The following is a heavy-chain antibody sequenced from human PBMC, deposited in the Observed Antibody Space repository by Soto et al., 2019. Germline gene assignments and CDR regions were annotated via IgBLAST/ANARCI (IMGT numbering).Heavy chain of an antibody. D-gene: IGHD6-13*01. CDR2: ISSNGGST. Sequence: QPXGSLMPSCSASGFSFIIYAMHWVRQAAGKGLEYVSAISSNGGSTYYADSVKGRFTISRDNSKNTLYLQMSSLRAEDTAVYYCVAVGYSSSWYDRNGMDVWGQGTKVTVSS. CDR3: VAVGYSSSWYDRNGMDV. V-gene: IGHV3-64D*06. CDR1: GFSFIIYA. J-gene: IGHJ6*02.